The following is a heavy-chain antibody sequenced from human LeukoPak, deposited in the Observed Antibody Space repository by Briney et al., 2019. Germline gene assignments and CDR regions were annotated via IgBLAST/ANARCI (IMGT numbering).Heavy chain of an antibody. J-gene: IGHJ4*02. CDR3: ARGKGSGSRPFDY. Sequence: SETLSLTCTVSGGSISSGSYYWSWIRQPAGKGLEWIGRIYTSGSTNYNPSLKSRVTISVDTSKNQFSLKLSSVTAADTAVYYCARGKGSGSRPFDYWGQGTLVTVSS. V-gene: IGHV4-61*02. CDR1: GGSISSGSYY. D-gene: IGHD3-10*01. CDR2: IYTSGST.